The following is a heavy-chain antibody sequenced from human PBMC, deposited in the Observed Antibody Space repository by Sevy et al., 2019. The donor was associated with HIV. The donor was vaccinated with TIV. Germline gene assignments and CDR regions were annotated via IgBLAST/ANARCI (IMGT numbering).Heavy chain of an antibody. V-gene: IGHV3-74*01. D-gene: IGHD5-12*01. CDR2: IKNDGSST. J-gene: IGHJ4*02. Sequence: GGSLRLSCAASGFTFSSYWMHWVRQAPGKGLVWVARIKNDGSSTRYADFVKGRFTISRDNAKNTLYLQMNSLRAGDMGAYYCTIVPGDGYNSPSFDYWGRGTLVTVSS. CDR1: GFTFSSYW. CDR3: TIVPGDGYNSPSFDY.